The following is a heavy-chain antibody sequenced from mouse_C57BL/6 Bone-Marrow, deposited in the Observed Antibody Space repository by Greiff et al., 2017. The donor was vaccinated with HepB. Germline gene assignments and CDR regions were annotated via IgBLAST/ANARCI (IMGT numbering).Heavy chain of an antibody. CDR1: GYTFTDYE. J-gene: IGHJ2*01. V-gene: IGHV1-15*01. CDR3: TRSDYYGSGDYFDY. D-gene: IGHD1-1*01. Sequence: QVQLQQSGAELVRPGASVTLSCKASGYTFTDYEMHWVKQTPVHGLEWIGAIDPETGGTAYNQKFKGKAILTADKSSSTAYMELRSLTSEDSAVYYCTRSDYYGSGDYFDYGGQGNTLTVSS. CDR2: IDPETGGT.